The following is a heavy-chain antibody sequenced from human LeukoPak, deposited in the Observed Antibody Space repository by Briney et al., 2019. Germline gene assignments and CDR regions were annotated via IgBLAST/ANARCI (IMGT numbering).Heavy chain of an antibody. Sequence: GGSLRLSCAASGFTFSSYAMTWVRRAPGKGLEWVSAISAGGGSTYYADSVKGRFTISRDNSKNTLYLQLNSLRAEDTAVYYCAKAGGWTNYFDYWGQGTLVTVSS. CDR1: GFTFSSYA. CDR2: ISAGGGST. CDR3: AKAGGWTNYFDY. J-gene: IGHJ4*02. D-gene: IGHD6-19*01. V-gene: IGHV3-23*01.